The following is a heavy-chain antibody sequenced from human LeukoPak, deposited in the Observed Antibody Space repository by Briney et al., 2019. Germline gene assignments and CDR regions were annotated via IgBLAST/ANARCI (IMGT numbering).Heavy chain of an antibody. Sequence: SETLSLTCAVYGGSFSDYFWNWIRQPPGKGLEWIGEINHGGGTRYNPSLKSRATISVDTSKKPFSLKLSSVTAADTAVYYCARDRRVTDDAFDIWGQGTMVTVSS. CDR2: INHGGGT. D-gene: IGHD2-21*02. CDR3: ARDRRVTDDAFDI. CDR1: GGSFSDYF. J-gene: IGHJ3*02. V-gene: IGHV4-34*01.